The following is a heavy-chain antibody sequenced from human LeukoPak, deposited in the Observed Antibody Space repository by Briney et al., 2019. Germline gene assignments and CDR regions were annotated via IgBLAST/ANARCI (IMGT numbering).Heavy chain of an antibody. Sequence: GGSLRLSCAASGFTFKNHGMYWVRQPPGKGLEWVAVIWFDGSNKYYAEAVHGRFTISRDNSRNILSLQMDSVRVEDTAVYYCVRWGPGAAVDYWGQGTQVTVSS. J-gene: IGHJ4*02. V-gene: IGHV3-33*01. CDR3: VRWGPGAAVDY. CDR2: IWFDGSNK. CDR1: GFTFKNHG. D-gene: IGHD6-13*01.